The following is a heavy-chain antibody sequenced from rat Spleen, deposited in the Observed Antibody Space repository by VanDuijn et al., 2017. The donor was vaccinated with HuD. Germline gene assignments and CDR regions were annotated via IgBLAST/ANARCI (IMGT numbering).Heavy chain of an antibody. J-gene: IGHJ4*01. CDR1: GFTFSDYY. CDR3: ARHYNNYGVMDA. D-gene: IGHD1-10*01. Sequence: EVQLAESGGGLVQPGRSLKLSCAASGFTFSDYYMAWVRQAPKKGLEWVATISYDGSSTYYRDSVKGRFTISRDNAKSTLYLQMDSLRSEDTATYYCARHYNNYGVMDAWGQGASVTVSS. CDR2: ISYDGSST. V-gene: IGHV5-7*01.